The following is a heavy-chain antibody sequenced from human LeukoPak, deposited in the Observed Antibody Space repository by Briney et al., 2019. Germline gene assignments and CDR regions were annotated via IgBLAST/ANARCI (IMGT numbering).Heavy chain of an antibody. CDR1: GFTFSNYW. V-gene: IGHV3-74*01. Sequence: GGSLRLSCAASGFTFSNYWIYWVRQVPGKGLVWVSRISPDGKDTSHADSVKGRFTISGDNAKNSLFLQMNSLRAEDTAVYYCARARRDFWGDPFDYWGLGTLVTVSS. J-gene: IGHJ4*02. CDR3: ARARRDFWGDPFDY. CDR2: ISPDGKDT. D-gene: IGHD3-3*01.